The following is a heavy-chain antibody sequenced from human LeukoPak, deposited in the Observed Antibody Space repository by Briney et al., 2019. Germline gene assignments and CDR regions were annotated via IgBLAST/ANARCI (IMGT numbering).Heavy chain of an antibody. CDR3: ASLFPTEGVVVPAADPLYFDY. CDR1: GFTFSSYA. Sequence: GGSLRLSCAASGFTFSSYAMHWVRQAPGKGLEGVAVISYDGSNKYYADSVKGRFTISRDNSKNTLYLQMNSLRAEDTAVYYCASLFPTEGVVVPAADPLYFDYWGQGTLVTVSS. D-gene: IGHD2-2*01. V-gene: IGHV3-30-3*01. J-gene: IGHJ4*02. CDR2: ISYDGSNK.